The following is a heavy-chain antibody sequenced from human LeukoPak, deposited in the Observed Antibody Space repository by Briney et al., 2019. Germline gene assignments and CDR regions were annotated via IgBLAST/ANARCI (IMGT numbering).Heavy chain of an antibody. V-gene: IGHV3-48*01. CDR1: GFTFSSYS. CDR3: ARDPSHCSGGSCYSGSDY. J-gene: IGHJ4*02. D-gene: IGHD2-15*01. CDR2: ISSSSGAI. Sequence: GGSLRLSCAASGFTFSSYSMNWVRQAPGKGLEWLSYISSSSGAIYYADSVKGRFTTSRDNVKNSLYLQMNSLRVEDTGVYYCARDPSHCSGGSCYSGSDYWGQGTLVTVSS.